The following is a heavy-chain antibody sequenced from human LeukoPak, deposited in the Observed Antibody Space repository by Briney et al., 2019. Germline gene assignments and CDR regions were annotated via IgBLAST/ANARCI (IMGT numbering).Heavy chain of an antibody. CDR3: ALWFCSRTSCYVDY. CDR1: GGSLSSGSYY. V-gene: IGHV4-61*01. D-gene: IGHD2-2*01. Sequence: SETLSLTCTVSGGSLSSGSYYWSWIRQPQGKGLEWIVYIYYSGRTNYNPSLKNRVTISLDTSTNQFSLRLSSVTAADTAVYYCALWFCSRTSCYVDYWGQGTLVTVSS. CDR2: IYYSGRT. J-gene: IGHJ4*02.